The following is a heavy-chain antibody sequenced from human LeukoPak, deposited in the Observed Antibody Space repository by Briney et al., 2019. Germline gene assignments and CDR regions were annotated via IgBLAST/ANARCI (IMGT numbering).Heavy chain of an antibody. D-gene: IGHD3-22*01. V-gene: IGHV4-39*07. J-gene: IGHJ4*02. CDR1: VGSICSGSYS. Sequence: SETLSLTCTVSVGSICSGSYSWGWIRQPPGRGLGWIGSIYYSRSTNYNPSLKSRVTISVDTSKNQFSLKLSSVTAADTAVYYCARVGVDSSGYPFDYWGQGTLVTVSS. CDR3: ARVGVDSSGYPFDY. CDR2: IYYSRST.